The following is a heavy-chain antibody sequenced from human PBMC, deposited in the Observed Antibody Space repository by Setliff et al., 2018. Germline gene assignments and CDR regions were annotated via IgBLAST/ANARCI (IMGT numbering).Heavy chain of an antibody. CDR2: MNPNSGNT. CDR3: ARGLSDYYYESGSFPILGY. J-gene: IGHJ4*02. V-gene: IGHV1-8*01. Sequence: ASVKVSCKASGYTFTNYDINWVRQATGQGLEWMGWMNPNSGNTGYSQKFQGRVTMTRNTSTSTAYMEVSSLRSEDTAVYYCARGLSDYYYESGSFPILGYWGQGTLVTVSS. D-gene: IGHD3-10*01. CDR1: GYTFTNYD.